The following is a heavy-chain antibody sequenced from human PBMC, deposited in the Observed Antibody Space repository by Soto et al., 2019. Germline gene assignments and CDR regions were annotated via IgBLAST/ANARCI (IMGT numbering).Heavy chain of an antibody. CDR3: ARRSEPRGFWITYSLDSGLDV. CDR1: GFTFSDYG. V-gene: IGHV3-33*01. CDR2: IWSDGNKK. J-gene: IGHJ6*02. D-gene: IGHD3-3*01. Sequence: QVQLVESGGGVVQPGRSLRLSCTASGFTFSDYGMHWVRQAPGKGLEWVAVIWSDGNKKYYAESVKGRFTVSRDNSKDTMYLQMNNLRAEDTAVDFWARRSEPRGFWITYSLDSGLDVWGRGTTVTVSS.